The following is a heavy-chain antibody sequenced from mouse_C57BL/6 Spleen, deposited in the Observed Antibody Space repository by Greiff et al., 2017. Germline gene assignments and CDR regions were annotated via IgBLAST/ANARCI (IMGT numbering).Heavy chain of an antibody. CDR1: GYSITSGYY. V-gene: IGHV3-6*01. CDR3: ARAYYYGSSYENYAMDY. D-gene: IGHD1-1*01. Sequence: EVQLQESGPGLVKPSQSLSLTCSVTGYSITSGYYWNWIRQFPGNKLEWMGYISYDGSNNYNPSLKNRISITRDTSKNQFFLKLNSVTTEDTATYYCARAYYYGSSYENYAMDYWGQGTSVTVSS. CDR2: ISYDGSN. J-gene: IGHJ4*01.